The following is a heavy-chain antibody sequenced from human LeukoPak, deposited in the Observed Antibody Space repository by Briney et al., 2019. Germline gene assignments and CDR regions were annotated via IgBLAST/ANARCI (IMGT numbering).Heavy chain of an antibody. CDR1: GGSFSGYY. D-gene: IGHD3-10*01. V-gene: IGHV4-34*01. CDR2: INHSGST. J-gene: IGHJ6*03. CDR3: AREGPYGSGSRHYYYYYYMDV. Sequence: SETLSLTCAVYGGSFSGYYWSWIRQPPGKGLEWIGEINHSGSTNYNPSLKGRVTISVDTSKNQFSLKLSSVTAADTAVYYCAREGPYGSGSRHYYYYYYMDVWGKGTTVTVSS.